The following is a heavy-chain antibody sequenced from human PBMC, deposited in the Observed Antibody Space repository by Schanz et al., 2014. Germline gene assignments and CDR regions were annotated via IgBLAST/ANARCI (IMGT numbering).Heavy chain of an antibody. CDR3: ARGNYGMDV. CDR1: GFTFSDYY. V-gene: IGHV3-11*01. Sequence: VQLVESGGGLVKPGGSLRLSCAASGFTFSDYYMTWIRQAPGKGLEWVSYINGGGETTYYADSVRGRFTISRDNAKNSLFLQMNSLRAEDTAKYYGARGNYGMDVWGQGTTVTVSS. CDR2: INGGGETT. J-gene: IGHJ6*02.